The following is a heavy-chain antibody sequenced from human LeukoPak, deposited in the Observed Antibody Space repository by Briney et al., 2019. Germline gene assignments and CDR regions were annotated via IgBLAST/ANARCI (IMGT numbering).Heavy chain of an antibody. Sequence: SETLSLTCTVSGGSISSYYWSWIRQPPGKGLEWIGYIYYSGSTNYNPSLKGRVTISVDTSKNQFSLKLSSVTAADTAVYYCAREPPSYDSSGYYPDRAFDIWGQGTMVTVSS. CDR2: IYYSGST. CDR3: AREPPSYDSSGYYPDRAFDI. V-gene: IGHV4-59*01. J-gene: IGHJ3*02. CDR1: GGSISSYY. D-gene: IGHD3-22*01.